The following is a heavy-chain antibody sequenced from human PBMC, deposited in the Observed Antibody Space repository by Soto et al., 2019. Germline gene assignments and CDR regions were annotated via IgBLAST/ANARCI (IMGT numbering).Heavy chain of an antibody. D-gene: IGHD1-1*01. V-gene: IGHV1-8*01. Sequence: GASEKVSCKASGYTFTSYDINWVRQATGQGLEWMGWMNPNSGNTGYAQKFQGRVTMTRNTSISTAYMELSSLRSEDTAVYYCARYQSWHDLVWWFDPWGQGTLVTVSS. CDR3: ARYQSWHDLVWWFDP. J-gene: IGHJ5*02. CDR1: GYTFTSYD. CDR2: MNPNSGNT.